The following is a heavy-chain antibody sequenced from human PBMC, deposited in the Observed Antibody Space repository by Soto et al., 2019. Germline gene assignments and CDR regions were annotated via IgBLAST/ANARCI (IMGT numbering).Heavy chain of an antibody. Sequence: QVQLVQSGAEVRKPGSSVKVSCKASGGTFSRHAISWVRQAPGQGLEWMGGIIPICGTANHAQKFQGRVTIIADESTSTVYRELSSLRSEETAIYYCARGWGYDSTDYYYAYWGQGTLVIVSS. D-gene: IGHD3-22*01. V-gene: IGHV1-69*01. CDR1: GGTFSRHA. J-gene: IGHJ4*02. CDR2: IIPICGTA. CDR3: ARGWGYDSTDYYYAY.